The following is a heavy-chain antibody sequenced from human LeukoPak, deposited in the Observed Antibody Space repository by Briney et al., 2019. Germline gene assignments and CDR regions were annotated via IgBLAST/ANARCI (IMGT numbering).Heavy chain of an antibody. D-gene: IGHD5-18*01. Sequence: GASVKVSCKASGYTFTSYYMHWVRQAPGQGLEWMGIINPSGGSTSYAQKFQGRVTMTRDTSTSTVYMELSSLRSEDTAVYYCARTDTAMVLGNNYYYGMDVWGQGTTVTVSS. CDR1: GYTFTSYY. CDR3: ARTDTAMVLGNNYYYGMDV. V-gene: IGHV1-46*01. CDR2: INPSGGST. J-gene: IGHJ6*02.